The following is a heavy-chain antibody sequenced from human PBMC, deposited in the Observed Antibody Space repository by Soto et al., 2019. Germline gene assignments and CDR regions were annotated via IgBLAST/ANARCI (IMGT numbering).Heavy chain of an antibody. D-gene: IGHD4-17*01. CDR1: GYTFTSYD. J-gene: IGHJ2*01. CDR3: ARGATVTTVLRYWYFDL. CDR2: MNPNSGNT. V-gene: IGHV1-8*01. Sequence: QVQLVQSGAEVKKPGASVKVSCKASGYTFTSYDINWVRQATGQGLEWMGWMNPNSGNTGYAQKFQGRVTMTRNTSISTAYMELSSLRSEDTAVYYCARGATVTTVLRYWYFDLWGRGTLVTVSS.